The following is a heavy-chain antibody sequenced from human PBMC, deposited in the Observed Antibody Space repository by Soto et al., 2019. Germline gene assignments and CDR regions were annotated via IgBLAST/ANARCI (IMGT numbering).Heavy chain of an antibody. V-gene: IGHV3-23*01. J-gene: IGHJ4*02. CDR2: ISGSGGST. CDR1: GFTFSSYA. CDR3: ALALLLYYYDSSGYMYYFDY. D-gene: IGHD3-22*01. Sequence: EVQLLESGGGLVQPGGSLRLSCAASGFTFSSYAMSWVRQAPGKGLEWVSAISGSGGSTYYADSVKGRFTISRDNSKNTLYLQMNSLRVEDTAVYYCALALLLYYYDSSGYMYYFDYWGQGTLVTVSS.